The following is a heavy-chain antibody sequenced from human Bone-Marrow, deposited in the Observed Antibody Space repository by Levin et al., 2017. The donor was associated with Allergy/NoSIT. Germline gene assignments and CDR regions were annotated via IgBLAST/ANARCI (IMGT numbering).Heavy chain of an antibody. CDR2: ISYDGNNE. J-gene: IGHJ6*02. CDR3: ARWTYGLDV. V-gene: IGHV3-30*09. Sequence: GGSLRLSCAASGFTLKNFPMHWVRQAPGKGLEWLTFISYDGNNEYYADSVKGRFAISRDISKNTLFLQMNSLRPEDTAVYYCARWTYGLDVWGQGTTVTVSS. CDR1: GFTLKNFP. D-gene: IGHD3/OR15-3a*01.